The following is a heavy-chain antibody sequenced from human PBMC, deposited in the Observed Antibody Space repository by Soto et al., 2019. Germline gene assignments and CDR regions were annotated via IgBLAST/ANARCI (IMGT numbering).Heavy chain of an antibody. J-gene: IGHJ4*02. CDR3: ARRGSYPYFDY. V-gene: IGHV4-59*08. CDR2: MHYSGSS. Sequence: PSETMCLTRTVAGGYIIGYYWSWIRQPPGKGLEWIGYMHYSGSSNYNPFLKSRVTISVDTSKNQFSLKLSSVTAADTAVYYCARRGSYPYFDYWGQGTLVTVSS. CDR1: GGYIIGYY. D-gene: IGHD1-26*01.